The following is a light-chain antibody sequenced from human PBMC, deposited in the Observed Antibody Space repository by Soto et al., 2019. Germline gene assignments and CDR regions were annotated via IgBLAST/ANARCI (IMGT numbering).Light chain of an antibody. CDR2: EVT. CDR1: SSDVGGYDY. V-gene: IGLV2-14*01. Sequence: QSALTQPASVSGSPGQSIAISCTGTSSDVGGYDYVSWYQQQPDKAPKLMIYEVTQRPSGVSNRFSGSKSGNTASLTISGLQAEDEADYYCSSHTSVSTRVFGTGTKITVL. J-gene: IGLJ1*01. CDR3: SSHTSVSTRV.